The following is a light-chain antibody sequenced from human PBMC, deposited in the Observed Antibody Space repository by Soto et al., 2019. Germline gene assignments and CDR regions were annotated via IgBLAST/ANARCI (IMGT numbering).Light chain of an antibody. CDR2: DTS. V-gene: IGLV7-46*01. CDR3: LLSYSGARGV. CDR1: TGAVTSGHY. J-gene: IGLJ1*01. Sequence: QTVVTQEPSLTVSPGGTVTLTCGSSTGAVTSGHYPYWFQQNPGQAPRTLIYDTSNKHSWTPARFSGSLLGGKAALTLSGAQPEDEAEYYCLLSYSGARGVFGTGTKLTVL.